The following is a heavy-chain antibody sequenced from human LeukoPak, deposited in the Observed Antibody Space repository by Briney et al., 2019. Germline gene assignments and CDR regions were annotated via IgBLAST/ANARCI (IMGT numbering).Heavy chain of an antibody. Sequence: GGSLRLSCAASGFTFSNYWMSWVRQAPGKGLEWVANIKQDGSDKYYVDSVKGRFTISRDNAKNSVDLQMNSLRVEDTAVYYCARTDAFDIWGQGTKVTVSS. CDR3: ARTDAFDI. CDR1: GFTFSNYW. J-gene: IGHJ3*02. CDR2: IKQDGSDK. V-gene: IGHV3-7*01.